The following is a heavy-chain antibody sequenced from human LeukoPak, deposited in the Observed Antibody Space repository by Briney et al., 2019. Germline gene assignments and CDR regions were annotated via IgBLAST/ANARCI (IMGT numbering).Heavy chain of an antibody. CDR3: ARDFSSYYDSSGYGYDAFDI. CDR2: INTNTGNP. J-gene: IGHJ3*02. D-gene: IGHD3-22*01. Sequence: ASVTVSCTASGYTFTIYAMNWVRQAPGQGLGWMGWINTNTGNPTYAQGFTGRFVFSLDTSVSTAYMQISSLKAADTAVYYCARDFSSYYDSSGYGYDAFDIWGQGTMVTVSS. V-gene: IGHV7-4-1*02. CDR1: GYTFTIYA.